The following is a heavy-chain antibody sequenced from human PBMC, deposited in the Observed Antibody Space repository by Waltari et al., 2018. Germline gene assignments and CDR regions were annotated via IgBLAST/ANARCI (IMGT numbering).Heavy chain of an antibody. CDR3: ARGSGYKYDWYFDL. CDR1: GFTFGTYW. D-gene: IGHD3-22*01. V-gene: IGHV3-7*01. CDR2: INPDGSEI. J-gene: IGHJ2*01. Sequence: EEQLVESGGHWVQPGGSLRLSCEASGFTFGTYWMRGVRQAPGRGREWVAKINPDGSEIHHVDSVEGRFTISRDNAKDSLCLQMDSLRAEDTAIYQCARGSGYKYDWYFDLWGRGTRVTVSS.